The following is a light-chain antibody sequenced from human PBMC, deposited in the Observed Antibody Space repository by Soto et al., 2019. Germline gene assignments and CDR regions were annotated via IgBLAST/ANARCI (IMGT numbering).Light chain of an antibody. CDR1: QSVNNW. V-gene: IGKV1-5*01. CDR2: DAS. CDR3: QQYNSYWS. Sequence: DIQMTQYPSTLSASVGERVTISCRASQSVNNWLAWYQRKPGKAPKLLIHDASTLESGIPSRFSGSGSGTEFTLTISSLQSDDFATYYCQQYNSYWSFGQGTKVDIK. J-gene: IGKJ1*01.